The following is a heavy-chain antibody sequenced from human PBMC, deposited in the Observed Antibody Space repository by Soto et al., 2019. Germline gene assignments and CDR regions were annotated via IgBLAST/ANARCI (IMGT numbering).Heavy chain of an antibody. J-gene: IGHJ6*02. D-gene: IGHD2-15*01. V-gene: IGHV3-33*01. CDR1: GFTFSSYG. CDR2: IWYDGSNK. Sequence: QVQLVESGGGVVQPGRSLRLSCAASGFTFSSYGMHWVRQAPGKGLEWVAVIWYDGSNKYYADSVKGRFTISRDNSKNTLYLQMNSLRAGDTAVYYCARKGHCSGGSCYQYYYYGMDVWGQGTTVTVSS. CDR3: ARKGHCSGGSCYQYYYYGMDV.